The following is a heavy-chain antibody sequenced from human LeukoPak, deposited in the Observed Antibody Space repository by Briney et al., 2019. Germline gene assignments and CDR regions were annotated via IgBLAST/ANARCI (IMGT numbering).Heavy chain of an antibody. V-gene: IGHV3-33*01. CDR2: IWYDGSNR. CDR1: GFTFSSYG. CDR3: ARRSTSCYAVDY. J-gene: IGHJ4*02. D-gene: IGHD2-2*01. Sequence: GGSLRLSCAASGFTFSSYGMPWVRQAPGKGLEWVADIWYDGSNRYYADSVKGRFTISRDNSKNTLYLQMNSRRAEDTAVYYCARRSTSCYAVDYGGEGTLVTVSS.